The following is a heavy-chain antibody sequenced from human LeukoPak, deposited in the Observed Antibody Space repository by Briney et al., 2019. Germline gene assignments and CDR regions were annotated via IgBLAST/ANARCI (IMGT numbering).Heavy chain of an antibody. D-gene: IGHD1-26*01. CDR3: AKEYTGTFSPFPSYFDN. Sequence: GGSQRLSCAASGFTFSSYAMNWVRQAPGKGLEWVSAITGSGGRTYYADSVKGRFTISRDNSKNTLYLQMNSLRAEDTAIYYCAKEYTGTFSPFPSYFDNWGQGTLVTVSS. J-gene: IGHJ4*02. CDR1: GFTFSSYA. V-gene: IGHV3-23*01. CDR2: ITGSGGRT.